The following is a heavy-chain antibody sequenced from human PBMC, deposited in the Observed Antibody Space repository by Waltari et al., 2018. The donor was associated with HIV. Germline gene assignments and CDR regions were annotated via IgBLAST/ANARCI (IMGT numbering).Heavy chain of an antibody. Sequence: QVQLVQSGAEVKKPGASMKVSCKVSDYTFTELTIQWVRQAPGKGLEWMGSFDPQHGETIYAEEFQGRVSMTGDTSANTASMELRSLRSGDTAVYYCATDAGDLRFGAFDVWGQGTVVTVSS. CDR3: ATDAGDLRFGAFDV. J-gene: IGHJ3*01. D-gene: IGHD3-10*01. V-gene: IGHV1-24*01. CDR2: FDPQHGET. CDR1: DYTFTELT.